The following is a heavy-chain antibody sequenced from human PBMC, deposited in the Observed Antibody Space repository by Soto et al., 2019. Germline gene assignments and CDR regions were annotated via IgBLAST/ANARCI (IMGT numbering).Heavy chain of an antibody. CDR2: IYYSGST. D-gene: IGHD2-2*01. CDR3: ARHRGAEPAAFYYYYGMDV. CDR1: GGSISSSSYY. Sequence: PSETLSLTCTVSGGSISSSSYYWGWIRQPPGKRLEWIGSIYYSGSTYYNPSLKSRVTISVDTSKNQLSLKLSSVTAADTAVYYCARHRGAEPAAFYYYYGMDVWGQGTTVTVSS. V-gene: IGHV4-39*01. J-gene: IGHJ6*02.